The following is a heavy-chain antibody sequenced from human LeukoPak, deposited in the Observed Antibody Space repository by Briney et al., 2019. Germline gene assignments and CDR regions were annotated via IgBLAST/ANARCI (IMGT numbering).Heavy chain of an antibody. J-gene: IGHJ4*02. CDR3: ARDNGYRTPHYFDY. CDR1: GGTFSSYA. Sequence: SVKVSCKDSGGTFSSYAISWVRQAPGQGLEWMGRIIPIFGTANYAQKFQGRVTITTDESTSTAYMELSSLRSEDTAVYYCARDNGYRTPHYFDYWGQGTLVTVSS. CDR2: IIPIFGTA. V-gene: IGHV1-69*05. D-gene: IGHD5-18*01.